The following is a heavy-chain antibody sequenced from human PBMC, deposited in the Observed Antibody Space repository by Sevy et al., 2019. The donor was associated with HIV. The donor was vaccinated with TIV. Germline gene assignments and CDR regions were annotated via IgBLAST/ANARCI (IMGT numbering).Heavy chain of an antibody. CDR3: ARVFSSYYFDY. CDR1: GFTFGSYG. J-gene: IGHJ4*02. V-gene: IGHV3-30*03. CDR2: ISYDRSDK. Sequence: GGCLRLSCAASGFTFGSYGMHWVRQAPGKGLERVAYISYDRSDKNYADSVKGRFTISRVNSKNTVFLQLNSLRPEDTAVYYCARVFSSYYFDYWGQGTLVTVSS.